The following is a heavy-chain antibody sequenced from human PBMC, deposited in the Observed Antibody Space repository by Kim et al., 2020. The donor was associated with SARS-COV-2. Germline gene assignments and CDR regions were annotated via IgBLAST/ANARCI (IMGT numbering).Heavy chain of an antibody. J-gene: IGHJ3*02. V-gene: IGHV1-2*05. CDR3: ARSGYKDAFDI. Sequence: ASVKVSCRASGYSFSAYYIHWVRQAPGQGLEWMGRINPHSGGPNYAQRFQDRVTMTRDTSISTAYMELSGLRSDDTVVYYCARSGYKDAFDIWGQGTMVT. D-gene: IGHD3-3*01. CDR2: INPHSGGP. CDR1: GYSFSAYY.